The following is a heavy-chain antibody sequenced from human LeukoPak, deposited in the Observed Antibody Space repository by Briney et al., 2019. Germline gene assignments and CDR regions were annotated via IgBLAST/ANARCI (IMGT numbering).Heavy chain of an antibody. CDR2: ISSDGRVG. CDR1: GFSFTSYE. CDR3: AGDTLNGPFVISLDY. D-gene: IGHD3-9*01. Sequence: GGSLRLSCAASGFSFTSYEMNWVRQAPGKGLEWVSHISSDGRVGRYVDSVRGRFTMSRDNAKNLLFLQMNGLRVEDTAVYYCAGDTLNGPFVISLDYWGQGALVTVSS. V-gene: IGHV3-48*03. J-gene: IGHJ4*02.